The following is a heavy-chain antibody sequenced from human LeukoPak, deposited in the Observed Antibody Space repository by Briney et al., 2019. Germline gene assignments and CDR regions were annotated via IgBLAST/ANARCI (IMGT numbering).Heavy chain of an antibody. CDR3: AKVIREVDMSHDY. CDR1: GFTLSNYA. J-gene: IGHJ4*02. V-gene: IGHV3-23*01. CDR2: IHYNGGST. D-gene: IGHD5-24*01. Sequence: PGWSLRLSCAASGFTLSNYAMGWVRQAPGKGLEWVSSIHYNGGSTYYADYVKGRFTISRDNSKNTLYLQMNSLRVEDTAVYYCAKVIREVDMSHDYWGQGALVTVSS.